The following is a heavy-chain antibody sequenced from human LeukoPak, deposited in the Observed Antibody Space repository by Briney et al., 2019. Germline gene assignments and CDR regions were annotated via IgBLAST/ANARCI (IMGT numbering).Heavy chain of an antibody. V-gene: IGHV4-39*07. CDR3: ASGVAVSGRWFDP. CDR1: GGSISSSSYY. D-gene: IGHD5/OR15-5a*01. Sequence: SETLSLTCTVSGGSISSSSYYWGWIRQPPGKGLEWIGSIYYSGSTYYNPSLKSRVTISVDKSKNQFSLKLNSVTAADTAVYYCASGVAVSGRWFDPWGQGTLVFVSS. CDR2: IYYSGST. J-gene: IGHJ5*02.